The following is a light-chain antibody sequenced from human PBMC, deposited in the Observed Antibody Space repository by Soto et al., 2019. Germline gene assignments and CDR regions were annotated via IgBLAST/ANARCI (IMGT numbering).Light chain of an antibody. J-gene: IGKJ5*01. Sequence: EIVMTQSPATLSVSPGERATLSCRASQSVSSNLAWYQQKPGQAPRLLIYSAYTRATGIPARFSGSGSGTEFTLTISSLXXXDFAVYYCQQYNNWPPVTFGQGTRLEI. CDR3: QQYNNWPPVT. CDR1: QSVSSN. CDR2: SAY. V-gene: IGKV3-15*01.